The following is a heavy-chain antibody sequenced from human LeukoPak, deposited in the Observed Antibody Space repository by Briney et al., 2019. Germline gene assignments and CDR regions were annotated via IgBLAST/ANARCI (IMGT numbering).Heavy chain of an antibody. V-gene: IGHV3-74*01. CDR3: ARDPTPRYCSGGSCYTHYGMDV. CDR2: ISFDGSRT. Sequence: GGSLRLSCAVSRFTFSNYWMYWVRQAPGKGLVWVSRISFDGSRTNYADSVKGRLTISRDNAKNSLYLQMNSLRAEDTAVYYCARDPTPRYCSGGSCYTHYGMDVWGQGTTVTVSS. CDR1: RFTFSNYW. D-gene: IGHD2-15*01. J-gene: IGHJ6*02.